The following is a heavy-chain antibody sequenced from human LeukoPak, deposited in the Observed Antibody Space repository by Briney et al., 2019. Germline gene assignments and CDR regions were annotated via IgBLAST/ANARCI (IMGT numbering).Heavy chain of an antibody. CDR3: ARDGYGDYVFDY. J-gene: IGHJ4*02. CDR2: INAGNGNT. Sequence: ASVTVSCKASGYTFTSYAMHWVRQAPGQRLEWMGWINAGNGNTKYSQKFQGRVTITRDTSASTAYMELSSLRSEDTAVYYCARDGYGDYVFDYWGQGTLVTVSS. D-gene: IGHD4-17*01. CDR1: GYTFTSYA. V-gene: IGHV1-3*01.